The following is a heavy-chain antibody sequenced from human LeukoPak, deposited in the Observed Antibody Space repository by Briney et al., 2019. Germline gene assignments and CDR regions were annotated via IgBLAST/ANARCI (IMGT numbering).Heavy chain of an antibody. J-gene: IGHJ4*02. Sequence: PSGTLSLTCAVSGGSISSSNWWSWVRQPPGKGLEWIGEIYHSGSTNYNPSLKSRVTISVDKSKNQFSLKLSSVTAADTAVYYCARLEIAVTGNTFDYWGQGTLVTVSS. D-gene: IGHD6-19*01. CDR2: IYHSGST. CDR1: GGSISSSNW. CDR3: ARLEIAVTGNTFDY. V-gene: IGHV4-4*02.